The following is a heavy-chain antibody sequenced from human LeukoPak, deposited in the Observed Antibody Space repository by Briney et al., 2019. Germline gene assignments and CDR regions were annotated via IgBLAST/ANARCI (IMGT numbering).Heavy chain of an antibody. CDR2: IYYKGST. CDR3: ARRDTGWNYCDY. V-gene: IGHV4-59*08. J-gene: IGHJ4*02. CDR1: GFIFSGYY. Sequence: PGGSLRLSCATSGFIFSGYYMSWIRQPPGKGLEWIGYIYYKGSTKYNPSLKSRVTISVDTSKNHLSLNLTSVLAADTAIYYCARRDTGWNYCDYWGQGILVTVSS. D-gene: IGHD6-19*01.